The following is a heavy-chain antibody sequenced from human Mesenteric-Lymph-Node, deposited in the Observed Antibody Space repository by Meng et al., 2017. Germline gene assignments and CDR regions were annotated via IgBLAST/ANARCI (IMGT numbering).Heavy chain of an antibody. D-gene: IGHD5-12*01. V-gene: IGHV6-1*01. CDR1: GDSVSSNIAA. Sequence: VKLPQSGQGLGEPAQTLSRTWAISGDSVSSNIAAWNWIRQSPSRGLEWLGRTYYRSKWYNDYAVSVKSRITINPDTSKNQFSLQLTSVTPEDAAVYYCGRGYYFDYWGQGTLVTVSS. CDR2: TYYRSKWYN. CDR3: GRGYYFDY. J-gene: IGHJ4*02.